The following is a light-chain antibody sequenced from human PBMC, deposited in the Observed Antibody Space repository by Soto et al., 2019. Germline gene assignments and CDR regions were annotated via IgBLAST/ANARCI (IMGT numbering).Light chain of an antibody. CDR3: QQRSNWPPT. CDR1: QSVATN. J-gene: IGKJ1*01. V-gene: IGKV3-11*01. Sequence: TQSPATLSVFPGERVTLTCRASQSVATNLAWYQQRPGQPPRLLIYGASKRAIGLPARFSGSRSGTDCTLTISSLEPEDFAVYYGQQRSNWPPTFGRGTKVDI. CDR2: GAS.